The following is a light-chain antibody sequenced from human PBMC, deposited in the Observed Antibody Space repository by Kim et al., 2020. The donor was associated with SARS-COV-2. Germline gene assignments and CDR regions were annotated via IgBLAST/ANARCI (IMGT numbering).Light chain of an antibody. V-gene: IGLV2-11*01. CDR1: SDDVGNYNY. CDR3: SSCAGSYIRV. J-gene: IGLJ3*02. CDR2: DVS. Sequence: GQSVTISCTGTSDDVGNYNYVSWYQQFPGKAPKLMIHDVSQRPSGVPDRFSGSKSGNTASLTISGLQAEDEADYYCSSCAGSYIRVFGGGTQLTVL.